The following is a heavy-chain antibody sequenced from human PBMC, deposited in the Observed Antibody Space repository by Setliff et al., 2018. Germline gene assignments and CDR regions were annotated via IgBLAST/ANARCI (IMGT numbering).Heavy chain of an antibody. Sequence: PGGSLRLSFAASRFTFSNYAMSWVRQAPGKGLEWVSAISGSGGSTYYADSVKGRFTISRDNSKNTLYLQMNSLKTEDTAVYYCARAPPYSFGRIDYWGQGTLVTVSS. D-gene: IGHD5-18*01. CDR2: ISGSGGST. J-gene: IGHJ4*02. CDR3: ARAPPYSFGRIDY. V-gene: IGHV3-23*01. CDR1: RFTFSNYA.